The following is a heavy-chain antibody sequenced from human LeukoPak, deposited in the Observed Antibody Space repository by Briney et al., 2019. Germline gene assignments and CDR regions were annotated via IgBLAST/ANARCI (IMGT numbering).Heavy chain of an antibody. CDR1: GYTFTSYG. CDR3: AKDGRQLWTAEYFQH. Sequence: GASVKVSCKASGYTFTSYGISWVRQAPGQGLEWMGWISAYNGNTNYAQKLQGRVTMTTDTSTSTAYMELRSLRSDDTAVYYCAKDGRQLWTAEYFQHWGQGTLVTVSP. CDR2: ISAYNGNT. D-gene: IGHD5-18*01. J-gene: IGHJ1*01. V-gene: IGHV1-18*01.